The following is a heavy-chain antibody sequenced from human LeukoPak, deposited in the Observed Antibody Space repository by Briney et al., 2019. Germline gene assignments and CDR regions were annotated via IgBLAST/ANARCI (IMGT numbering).Heavy chain of an antibody. CDR2: ISSSGSTI. J-gene: IGHJ4*02. CDR1: GFTFSDYY. CDR3: ARDSGYSSSWYIY. D-gene: IGHD6-13*01. Sequence: GGSLTLSCAASGFTFSDYYMSWIRQAPGKGREWVSYISSSGSTIYYADSVKGRFTISRDNAKNSLYLQMNSLRAEDTAVYYCARDSGYSSSWYIYWGQGTLVTVSS. V-gene: IGHV3-11*01.